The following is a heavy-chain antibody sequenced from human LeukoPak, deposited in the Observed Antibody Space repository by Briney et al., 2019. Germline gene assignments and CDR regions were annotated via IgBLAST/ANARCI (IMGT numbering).Heavy chain of an antibody. CDR2: ISGSGGST. CDR3: AKGYCSSTSCYTAPHY. J-gene: IGHJ4*02. V-gene: IGHV3-23*01. D-gene: IGHD2-2*02. Sequence: GSLRLSSAASGFTFSSYAMSWVREAPGKGLELVSAISGSGGSTNYADSVKGRFTISRDNSKNTLYLQMNSLRAEDTAAYYCAKGYCSSTSCYTAPHYWGQGTLVTVSS. CDR1: GFTFSSYA.